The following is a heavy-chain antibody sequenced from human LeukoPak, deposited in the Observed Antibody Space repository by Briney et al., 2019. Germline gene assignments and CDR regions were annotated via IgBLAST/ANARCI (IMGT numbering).Heavy chain of an antibody. J-gene: IGHJ4*02. V-gene: IGHV3-7*01. CDR3: TRDQGWQQFDS. Sequence: GGSLRLSCAASGFTLSQSAMSWVRQAPGKGLERVANINNHGSETYYVDSVRGRFTISRDNAKNSLYLQMNSLRDDDTAVYFCTRDQGWQQFDSWGQGTLVTVSS. D-gene: IGHD5-24*01. CDR1: GFTLSQSA. CDR2: INNHGSET.